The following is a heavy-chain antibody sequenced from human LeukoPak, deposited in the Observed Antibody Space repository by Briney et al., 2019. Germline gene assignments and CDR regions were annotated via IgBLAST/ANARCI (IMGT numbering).Heavy chain of an antibody. D-gene: IGHD6-13*01. CDR3: ARGISSWSF. V-gene: IGHV3-66*01. CDR1: GFTFSSYW. Sequence: PGGSLRLSCAASGFTFSSYWMSWVRQAPGKGLEWVSVIYSGGSTYYADSVKGRFTISRDNSKNTLYLQMNSLRAEDTAVYYCARGISSWSFWGQGTLVTVSS. CDR2: IYSGGST. J-gene: IGHJ4*02.